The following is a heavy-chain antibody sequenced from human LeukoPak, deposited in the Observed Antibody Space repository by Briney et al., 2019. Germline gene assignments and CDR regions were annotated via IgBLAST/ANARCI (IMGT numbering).Heavy chain of an antibody. CDR1: GYPFTTYD. CDR3: AKTFYGSGSYYYYYYYMDV. D-gene: IGHD3-10*01. CDR2: MNPSSGYT. Sequence: GASVKVSCKASGYPFTTYDINWVRKATGQGLEWMGWMNPSSGYTGYSQKFQGRVTMTRNTSISTAYMELSSLRSEDTAVYYCAKTFYGSGSYYYYYYYMDVWGKGTTVTVSS. J-gene: IGHJ6*03. V-gene: IGHV1-8*01.